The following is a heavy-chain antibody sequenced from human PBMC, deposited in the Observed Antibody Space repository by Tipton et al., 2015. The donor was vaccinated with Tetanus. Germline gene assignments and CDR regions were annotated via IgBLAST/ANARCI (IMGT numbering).Heavy chain of an antibody. Sequence: SLRLSCAASGFTFSRYAMHWVRQAPGKGLEWVSSISSSSSYIYYADSVKGRFTISRDNAKNSLYLQMNSLRAEDTAVYYCARDLRNYYDSSGYSDYWGQGTLVTVSS. CDR3: ARDLRNYYDSSGYSDY. V-gene: IGHV3-21*01. CDR2: ISSSSSYI. D-gene: IGHD3-22*01. J-gene: IGHJ4*02. CDR1: GFTFSRYA.